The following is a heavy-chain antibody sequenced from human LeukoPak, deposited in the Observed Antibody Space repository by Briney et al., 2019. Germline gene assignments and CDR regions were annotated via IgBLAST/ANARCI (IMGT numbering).Heavy chain of an antibody. CDR1: GFTFSGYY. CDR3: ARQGNSGSFDY. CDR2: ISGNSPYT. J-gene: IGHJ4*02. V-gene: IGHV3-11*06. D-gene: IGHD5-12*01. Sequence: GGSLRLSCAASGFTFSGYYISWIRQAPGKGLEWVSYISGNSPYTNYADSVKGRFTISRDNSKNTLYLQMNSLRAEDTAVYYCARQGNSGSFDYWGQGTLVTVSS.